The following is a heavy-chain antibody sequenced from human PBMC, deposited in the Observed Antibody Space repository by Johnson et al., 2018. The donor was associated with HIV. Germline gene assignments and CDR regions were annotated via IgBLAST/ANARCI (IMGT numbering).Heavy chain of an antibody. CDR2: IYNDGNT. Sequence: QVQLVESGGGVVQPGRSLRLSCAASGFTFSSYAMHWVRQAPGKGLEWVSVIYNDGNTYYADSVKGRFTISRDNSKNTLYLQMGSLRAEDKAVYYCARGTVCGGDCYSRAFDIWGQGTMVTVSS. V-gene: IGHV3-30*14. CDR1: GFTFSSYA. D-gene: IGHD2-21*02. J-gene: IGHJ3*02. CDR3: ARGTVCGGDCYSRAFDI.